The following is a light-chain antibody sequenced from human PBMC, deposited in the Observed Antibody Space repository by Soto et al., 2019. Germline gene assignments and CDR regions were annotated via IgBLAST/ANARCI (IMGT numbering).Light chain of an antibody. J-gene: IGKJ4*01. CDR3: QQYGSSPLLT. Sequence: EIVLTQSPGTLSLSPGERATLSCRASQSVSSSYLAWYQQKPGQAPRLLIYGASSRATGITDRFSGSGSGTDFTLTISRLEPEAFAVYYCQQYGSSPLLTFGGGTKVEIK. V-gene: IGKV3-20*01. CDR2: GAS. CDR1: QSVSSSY.